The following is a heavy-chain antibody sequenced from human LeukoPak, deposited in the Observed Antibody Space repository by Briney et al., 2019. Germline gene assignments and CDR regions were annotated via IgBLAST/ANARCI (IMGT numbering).Heavy chain of an antibody. CDR1: CYSISSVYY. J-gene: IGHJ3*02. V-gene: IGHV4-38-2*01. CDR2: IYHSGCT. D-gene: IGHD4-17*01. CDR3: ARPNPAYGDYDYAFDI. Sequence: SETLSPTCAVSCYSISSVYYWGWIRQPPGNGLDWIGRIYHSGCTPYNPSLKSRVTISVDPSKSQFSLKLSSVPAADTAVYFCARPNPAYGDYDYAFDIWGQGTMVTVSS.